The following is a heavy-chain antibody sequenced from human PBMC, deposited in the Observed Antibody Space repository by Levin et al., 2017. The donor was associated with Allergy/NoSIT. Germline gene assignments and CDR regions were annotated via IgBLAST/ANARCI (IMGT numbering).Heavy chain of an antibody. CDR3: AKDLGGKYSYKYGMDV. J-gene: IGHJ6*02. Sequence: PGGSLRLSCTASGLIFSNYPMRWVRQAPGKGLDWVSSISGNGDNTDYGDSVKGRFTISRDNSKNTLYLQMNSLRADDTAVYYCAKDLGGKYSYKYGMDVWGPGITVTVSS. CDR1: GLIFSNYP. CDR2: ISGNGDNT. D-gene: IGHD1-26*01. V-gene: IGHV3-23*01.